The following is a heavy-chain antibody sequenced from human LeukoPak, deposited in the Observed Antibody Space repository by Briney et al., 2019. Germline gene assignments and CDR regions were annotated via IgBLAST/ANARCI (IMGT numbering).Heavy chain of an antibody. CDR1: GFTFDDYA. V-gene: IGHV3-9*01. Sequence: GGSLRLSCAASGFTFDDYAMHWVRQAPGKGLEWVSGISWNSGSIGYADSVKGRFTISRDNAKNSLYLQMNSLRAEDTALYYCAKDRGLVPTGMDVWGQGTTVTVSS. CDR2: ISWNSGSI. J-gene: IGHJ6*02. D-gene: IGHD2-8*01. CDR3: AKDRGLVPTGMDV.